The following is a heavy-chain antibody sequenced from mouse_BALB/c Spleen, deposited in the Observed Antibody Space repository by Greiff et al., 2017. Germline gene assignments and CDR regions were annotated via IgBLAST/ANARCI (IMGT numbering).Heavy chain of an antibody. CDR1: GFTFNTYA. CDR2: IRSKSNNYAT. CDR3: EGIYYGYYYAMDY. D-gene: IGHD2-2*01. V-gene: IGHV10-1*02. Sequence: DVMLVESGGGLVQPKGSLKLSCAASGFTFNTYAMNWVRQAPGKGLEWVARIRSKSNNYATYYADSVKDRFTISRDDSQSMLYLQMNNLKTEDTAMYYCEGIYYGYYYAMDYWGQGTSVTVSS. J-gene: IGHJ4*01.